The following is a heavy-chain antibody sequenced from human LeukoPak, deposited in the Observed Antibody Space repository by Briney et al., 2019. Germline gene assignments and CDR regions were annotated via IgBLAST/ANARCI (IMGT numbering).Heavy chain of an antibody. Sequence: PSETLSLTCAVYGGSFSGYYWSWIRQPPGKGLEWIGEINHSGSTNYNPSLKSRVTISVDTSKNQFSLKLSSVTAADTAVYYCARGEAGIAVAGGNFDYWGQGTLVTVSS. J-gene: IGHJ4*02. D-gene: IGHD6-19*01. CDR3: ARGEAGIAVAGGNFDY. V-gene: IGHV4-34*01. CDR1: GGSFSGYY. CDR2: INHSGST.